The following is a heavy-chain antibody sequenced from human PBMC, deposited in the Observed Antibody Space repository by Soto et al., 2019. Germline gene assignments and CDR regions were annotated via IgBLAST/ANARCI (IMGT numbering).Heavy chain of an antibody. CDR1: WFTFRDYY. Sequence: GSLRLSCAASWFTFRDYYMTWIRQAPGKGLEWLSYISSSVSTIYYADSVKGRFTISRDKAKNSLFLQMNSRRAEDTAVYYCARLVTATRNYYYGMDVWGQGTTVTVYS. CDR2: ISSSVSTI. V-gene: IGHV3-11*01. J-gene: IGHJ6*02. D-gene: IGHD1-20*01. CDR3: ARLVTATRNYYYGMDV.